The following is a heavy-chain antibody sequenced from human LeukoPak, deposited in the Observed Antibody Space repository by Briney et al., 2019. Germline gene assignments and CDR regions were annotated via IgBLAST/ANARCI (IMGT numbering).Heavy chain of an antibody. CDR2: ISSSGTTI. V-gene: IGHV3-48*03. CDR1: GFTFSNYE. Sequence: GGSLRLSCAASGFTFSNYEMNWVRQAPGKGLEWVSYISSSGTTIYYAHSVKGRFTISRDNAKNTLYLQMNSLRAEDTAVYYCARGRYYAMDVWGQGTTVTVSS. J-gene: IGHJ6*02. CDR3: ARGRYYAMDV.